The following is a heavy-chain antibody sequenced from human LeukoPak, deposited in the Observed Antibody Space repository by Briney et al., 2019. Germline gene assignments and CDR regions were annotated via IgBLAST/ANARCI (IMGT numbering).Heavy chain of an antibody. D-gene: IGHD6-13*01. CDR1: GFTFNSYS. CDR3: ARAQELADFDY. J-gene: IGHJ4*02. Sequence: GVSLRLSCAASGFTFNSYSMNWVRQAPGKGLEWVSSISSSSRYKYYADSVKDRFTVYRDNAQNSLYLHMNSPKAQDTAVYYCARAQELADFDYWGQGTLVTVSS. CDR2: ISSSSRYK. V-gene: IGHV3-21*01.